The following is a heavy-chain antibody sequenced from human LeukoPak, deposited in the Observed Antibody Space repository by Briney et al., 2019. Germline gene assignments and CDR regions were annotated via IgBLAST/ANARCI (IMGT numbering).Heavy chain of an antibody. J-gene: IGHJ4*02. CDR1: GFTFRSYG. CDR3: ARVPNRHSSSSKTS. Sequence: GGSLRLSCAASGFTFRSYGMSWIRQAPGKGLEWVSGISGSGDTTYYADSVKGRFTISRHNSKNTLYLQMNSLRAEDTAMYYCARVPNRHSSSSKTSWGQGTLVTVSS. V-gene: IGHV3-23*01. D-gene: IGHD6-13*01. CDR2: ISGSGDTT.